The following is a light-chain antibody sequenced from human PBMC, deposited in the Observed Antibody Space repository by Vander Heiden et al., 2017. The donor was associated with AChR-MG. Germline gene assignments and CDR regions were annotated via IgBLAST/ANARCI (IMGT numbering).Light chain of an antibody. CDR3: QQYNNWPPVT. CDR1: QSVSRN. Sequence: EVVTTQSPATLSVSPGERATLSCRASQSVSRNLAWYQQKPGQAPRHLIYGASTRATGIPARFSGSGSGTEFTLTISSPQSEDFAVYYCQQYNNWPPVTFGQGTKVEIK. CDR2: GAS. V-gene: IGKV3-15*01. J-gene: IGKJ1*01.